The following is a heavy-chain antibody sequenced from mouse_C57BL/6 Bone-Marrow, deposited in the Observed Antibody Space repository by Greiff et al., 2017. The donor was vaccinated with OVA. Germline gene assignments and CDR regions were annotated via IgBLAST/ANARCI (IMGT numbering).Heavy chain of an antibody. CDR1: GYSITSGYY. J-gene: IGHJ2*01. V-gene: IGHV3-6*01. D-gene: IGHD1-1*01. Sequence: EVKLQESGPGLVKPSQSLSLTCSVTGYSITSGYYWNWIRQFPGNKLEWTGYISYDGSNNYNPSLKNRISITRDTSKNQFFLKLNSVTTEDTATYYCARVHYGSSFDYWGQGTTLTVSS. CDR3: ARVHYGSSFDY. CDR2: ISYDGSN.